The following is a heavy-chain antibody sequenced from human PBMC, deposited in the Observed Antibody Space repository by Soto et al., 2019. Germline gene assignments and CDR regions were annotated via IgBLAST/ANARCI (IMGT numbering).Heavy chain of an antibody. CDR2: ISGTGYST. Sequence: EVQLLESGGGLVQPGGSLRLSCAASGFTFSSSGMIWVRQGPGQGLEWVSGISGTGYSTNYADSVKGRFTNSRYNSKITLDLHMNSLRAEDTAVYYFAQVSHKNLVLWYFDSWGQGTLVPVSS. J-gene: IGHJ4*02. CDR3: AQVSHKNLVLWYFDS. V-gene: IGHV3-23*01. D-gene: IGHD6-6*01. CDR1: GFTFSSSG.